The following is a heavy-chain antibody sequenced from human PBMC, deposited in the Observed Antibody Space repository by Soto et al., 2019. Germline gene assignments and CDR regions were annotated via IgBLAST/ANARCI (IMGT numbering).Heavy chain of an antibody. CDR1: GGSISSYY. J-gene: IGHJ6*02. CDR2: IYYSGST. CDR3: AXMRWFEWLNPGGPLYYYGMDV. Sequence: SETLSLTCTVSGGSISSYYWSWIRQPPGKGLEWIGYIYYSGSTNYNPSLKSRVTISVDTSKNQFSLKLSSVTAADTAVYYCAXMRWFEWLNPGGPLYYYGMDVWGQGTTVTVSS. D-gene: IGHD3-3*01. V-gene: IGHV4-59*01.